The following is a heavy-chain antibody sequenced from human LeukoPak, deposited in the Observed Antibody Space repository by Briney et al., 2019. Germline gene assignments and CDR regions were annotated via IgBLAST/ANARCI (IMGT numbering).Heavy chain of an antibody. J-gene: IGHJ4*02. CDR2: INPSGGST. D-gene: IGHD6-19*01. CDR3: ARGGLDGYFDY. V-gene: IGHV1-46*01. CDR1: GYTFTSYY. Sequence: ASVKVSCKASGYTFTSYYMHWVRQAPGQGLEWMGIINPSGGSTSYAQKFQGRVTMTRDMSTSTVYMELRSLRSDDTAVYYCARGGLDGYFDYWGQGTLVTVSS.